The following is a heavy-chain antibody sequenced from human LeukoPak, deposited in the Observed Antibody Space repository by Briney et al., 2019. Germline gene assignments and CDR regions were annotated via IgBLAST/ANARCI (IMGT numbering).Heavy chain of an antibody. Sequence: ASVTVSCKASGYTFTSYGISWVRQAPGQGLEWMGWISAYNGNTNYAQKLQGRVTMTTDTSTSTAYMELRSLRSDDTAVYYCARDRLLRYFDWAAYDAFDIWGQGTMVTVSS. CDR3: ARDRLLRYFDWAAYDAFDI. CDR2: ISAYNGNT. J-gene: IGHJ3*02. V-gene: IGHV1-18*04. D-gene: IGHD3-9*01. CDR1: GYTFTSYG.